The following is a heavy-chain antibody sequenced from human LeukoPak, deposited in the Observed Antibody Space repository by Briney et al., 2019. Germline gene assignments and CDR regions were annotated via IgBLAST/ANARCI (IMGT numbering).Heavy chain of an antibody. CDR1: GGSISGYF. V-gene: IGHV4-59*01. Sequence: PSETLSLTCTVSGGSISGYFWTWIRQPPGKGLEWIGYIYYTGNTNYNPSLKSRVTISIDTSKNHFSLNVNSVAAADAAMYYCVRSKSGAYGWFDPWGPGTLVTVSS. CDR2: IYYTGNT. J-gene: IGHJ5*02. D-gene: IGHD2-15*01. CDR3: VRSKSGAYGWFDP.